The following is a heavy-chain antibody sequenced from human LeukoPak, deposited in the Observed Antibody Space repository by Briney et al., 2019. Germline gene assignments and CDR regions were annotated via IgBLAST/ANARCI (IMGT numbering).Heavy chain of an antibody. V-gene: IGHV1-69*06. Sequence: GASVKVSCKASGGTFSSYAISWVRQAPGQGLEWMGGIIPIFGTANYAQKFQGRVTITADKSTSTAYMELSSLRSEDTAVYYCARVGRPRWYYYGSGPVALDVWGKGTTVTISS. CDR3: ARVGRPRWYYYGSGPVALDV. CDR1: GGTFSSYA. J-gene: IGHJ6*04. D-gene: IGHD3-10*01. CDR2: IIPIFGTA.